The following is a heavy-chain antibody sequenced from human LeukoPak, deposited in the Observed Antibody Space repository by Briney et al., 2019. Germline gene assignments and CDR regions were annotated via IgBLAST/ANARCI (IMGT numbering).Heavy chain of an antibody. CDR2: IYYSGGT. CDR1: GGSISNSGYY. D-gene: IGHD3-22*01. J-gene: IGHJ4*02. V-gene: IGHV4-39*01. Sequence: SETLSLTCTVSGGSISNSGYYWGWIRQPPGKGLEWIGNIYYSGGTYYNPSLKSRVTISVDTSTTQFSLKLSSVTAADTAVYYCAKTYYYDPFDFWGQGTLVTVSS. CDR3: AKTYYYDPFDF.